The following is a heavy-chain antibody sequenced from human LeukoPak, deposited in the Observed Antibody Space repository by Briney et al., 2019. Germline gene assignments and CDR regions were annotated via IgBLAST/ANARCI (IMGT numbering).Heavy chain of an antibody. Sequence: ASVKVSCKPSGYTFSSYGISWVRQAPGQGLEWMGWISGYNGNTNYAQKLQGRVTMTTDTSTSTAYMELMSLRFDDTAVYYCARAGSGSYYNAHFDYWGQGTLVTVSS. CDR2: ISGYNGNT. D-gene: IGHD3-10*01. J-gene: IGHJ4*02. V-gene: IGHV1-18*01. CDR1: GYTFSSYG. CDR3: ARAGSGSYYNAHFDY.